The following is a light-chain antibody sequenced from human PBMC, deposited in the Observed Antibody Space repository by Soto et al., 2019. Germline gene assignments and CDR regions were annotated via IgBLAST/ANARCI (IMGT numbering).Light chain of an antibody. J-gene: IGLJ1*01. V-gene: IGLV1-51*01. CDR3: GTWDSSLSAGRV. CDR1: SSNIGNNY. Sequence: QSVLTLPPSVSAAPGQKVTISCSGSSSNIGNNYVSWYQQLPGTAPKLLIYDNNKRPSGIPDRFSGSKSGTSATLGITGLQTGDEADYYCGTWDSSLSAGRVFGTGTKLTVL. CDR2: DNN.